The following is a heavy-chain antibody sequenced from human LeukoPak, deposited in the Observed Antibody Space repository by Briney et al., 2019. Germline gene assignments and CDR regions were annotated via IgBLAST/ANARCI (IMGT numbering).Heavy chain of an antibody. Sequence: QTGGSLRLSCAASGFTFSSYAMSWVRQAPGKGLEWVSAISGSGGSTYYADSVKGRFTISRDNSKNTLYLQMSSLRAEDTAVYYCAKDRDIVVVPAAYLFDYWGQGTLVTVSS. CDR3: AKDRDIVVVPAAYLFDY. D-gene: IGHD2-2*01. V-gene: IGHV3-23*01. J-gene: IGHJ4*02. CDR1: GFTFSSYA. CDR2: ISGSGGST.